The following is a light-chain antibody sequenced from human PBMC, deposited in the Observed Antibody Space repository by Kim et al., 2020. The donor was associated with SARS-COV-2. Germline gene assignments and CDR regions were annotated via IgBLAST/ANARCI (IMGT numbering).Light chain of an antibody. Sequence: ASVGDRVTITCRASQIIHSWLAWYQQKPGKAPKLLIYKASSLESGVPSRFSGSGSGTEFTLTISSLQPDDFATYYCQQYNDYVLTFGGGTKVDIK. J-gene: IGKJ4*01. CDR3: QQYNDYVLT. CDR1: QIIHSW. V-gene: IGKV1-5*03. CDR2: KAS.